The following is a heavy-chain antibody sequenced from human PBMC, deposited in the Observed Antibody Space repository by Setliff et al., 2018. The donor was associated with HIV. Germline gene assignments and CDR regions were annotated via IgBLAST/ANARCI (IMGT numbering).Heavy chain of an antibody. Sequence: SGPTLVNPTETLTLTCTVSGFSLSNARMGVSWIRQPPGKRLEWLGSIYSSGSTSYNPSLSSRLTISVDTSKSHVSLRLSSVTAADTGVYYCARHRDPPGTRWIFYYYYMDLWGEGTTVTVSS. V-gene: IGHV4-39*01. CDR2: IYSSGST. D-gene: IGHD5-12*01. CDR1: GFSLSNARMG. CDR3: ARHRDPPGTRWIFYYYYMDL. J-gene: IGHJ6*03.